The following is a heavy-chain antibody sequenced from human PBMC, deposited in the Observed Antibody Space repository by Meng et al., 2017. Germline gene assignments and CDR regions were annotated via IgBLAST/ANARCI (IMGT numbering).Heavy chain of an antibody. V-gene: IGHV3-30*11. CDR3: AHFDY. CDR2: ISYEGSNK. Sequence: QGRLGGSGAGLFRPGRSLRPSCAASRLTSSSNAMHWVRQAPGKGLEWVAVISYEGSNKYYADSVKGRFTISRDNSKNTLYLQMNSLRAEDTAVYYCAHFDYWGQGTLVTVSS. J-gene: IGHJ4*02. CDR1: RLTSSSNA.